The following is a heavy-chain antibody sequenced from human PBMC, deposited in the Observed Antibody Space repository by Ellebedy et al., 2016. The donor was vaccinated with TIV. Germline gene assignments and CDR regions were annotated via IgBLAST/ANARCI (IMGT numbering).Heavy chain of an antibody. CDR1: GGSVSSTRYY. CDR2: VYYSGSP. CDR3: ARTDPWQPIDD. V-gene: IGHV4-39*01. D-gene: IGHD2-21*02. Sequence: MPGGSLRLSCTVSGGSVSSTRYYWAWIRQPPGKGLEYIGSVYYSGSPYYSPSFKSRVPLSADTSKNQFSLNLRTATAADTAVYYCARTDPWQPIDDWGQGILVSVSS. J-gene: IGHJ4*02.